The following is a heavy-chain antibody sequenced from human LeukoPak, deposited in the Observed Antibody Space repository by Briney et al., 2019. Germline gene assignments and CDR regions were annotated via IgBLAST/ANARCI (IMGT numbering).Heavy chain of an antibody. Sequence: GASVTVSCKVSGYTLTELSMHRVRQAPGKGLQWLRGYDPEDGETIYAQKFQGRVTMTEDTSTDTAYMELSSLRSEDTAVYYCATVWPMIFGVVRPRGAFDIWGQGTMVTVSS. D-gene: IGHD3-3*01. CDR3: ATVWPMIFGVVRPRGAFDI. J-gene: IGHJ3*02. CDR2: YDPEDGET. V-gene: IGHV1-24*01. CDR1: GYTLTELS.